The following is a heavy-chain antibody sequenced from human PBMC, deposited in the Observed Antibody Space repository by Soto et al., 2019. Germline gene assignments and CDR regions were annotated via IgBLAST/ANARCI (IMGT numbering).Heavy chain of an antibody. J-gene: IGHJ5*01. Sequence: QVQMLQSGAEVRRPGTSVKVSCKASGYTFSDYDVSWVRQAAGQGLEWMGCLSPATGETKTSYLPKFRDSVSMTWDTSLRTSYLEVWALTSDDTAVYYCARGGTAVYDFWSDPRGDWLASWGQGTLVTVSS. CDR2: LSPATGETKT. D-gene: IGHD3-3*01. CDR1: GYTFSDYD. V-gene: IGHV1-8*01. CDR3: ARGGTAVYDFWSDPRGDWLAS.